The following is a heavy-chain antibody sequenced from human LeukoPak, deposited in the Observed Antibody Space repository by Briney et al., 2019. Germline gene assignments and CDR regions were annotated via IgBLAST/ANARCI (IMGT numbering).Heavy chain of an antibody. CDR1: GYSFTSYW. J-gene: IGHJ4*02. CDR2: IYPGDSDT. CDR3: ARHGGYCSSTSCYADY. Sequence: GESLKISCKGSGYSFTSYWVGWVRQMPGKGLEWMGIIYPGDSDTRYSPSFQGQVTISADKSISTAYLQWSSLRASDTAMYYCARHGGYCSSTSCYADYWGQGTLVTVSS. D-gene: IGHD2-2*01. V-gene: IGHV5-51*01.